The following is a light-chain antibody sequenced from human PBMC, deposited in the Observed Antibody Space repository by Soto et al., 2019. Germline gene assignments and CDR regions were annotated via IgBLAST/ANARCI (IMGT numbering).Light chain of an antibody. CDR3: QQYNTYSPWT. CDR2: DAS. CDR1: QSISSW. Sequence: DIPITPSPSTLSAFVGDRITITFRASQSISSWLAWYQQKPGKAPKLLIYDASSLESGVPSRFSGSGSGTQFTLTISSLQPDDFATYYCQQYNTYSPWTFGQGTKVDIK. V-gene: IGKV1-5*01. J-gene: IGKJ1*01.